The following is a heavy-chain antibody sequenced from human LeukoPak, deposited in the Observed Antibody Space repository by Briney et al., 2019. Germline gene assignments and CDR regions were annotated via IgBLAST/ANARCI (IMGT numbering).Heavy chain of an antibody. Sequence: ASVKVSCKASGYTFTSYDINWVRQATGQGLEWMGWMNPNSGNTGYAQKFQGRVTMTRNTSISTAYMELSSLRSEDTAVYYCARSPALMDWFDPWGQGTLVTVSS. D-gene: IGHD3-10*01. CDR2: MNPNSGNT. V-gene: IGHV1-8*01. J-gene: IGHJ5*02. CDR3: ARSPALMDWFDP. CDR1: GYTFTSYD.